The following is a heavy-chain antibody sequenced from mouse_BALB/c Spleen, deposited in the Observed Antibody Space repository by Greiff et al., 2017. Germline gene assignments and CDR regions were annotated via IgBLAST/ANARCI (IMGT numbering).Heavy chain of an antibody. Sequence: VQVVESGPGLVAPSQSLSITCTVSGFSLTGYGVNWVRQPPGKGLEWLGMIWGDGSTDYNSALKSRLSISKDNSKSQVFLKMNSLQTDDTARYYCAREAYGSSYWFAYWGQGTLVTVSA. V-gene: IGHV2-6-7*01. CDR2: IWGDGST. CDR1: GFSLTGYG. CDR3: AREAYGSSYWFAY. J-gene: IGHJ3*01. D-gene: IGHD1-1*01.